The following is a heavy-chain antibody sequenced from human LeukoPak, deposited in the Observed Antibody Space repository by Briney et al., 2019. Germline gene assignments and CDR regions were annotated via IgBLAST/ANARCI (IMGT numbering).Heavy chain of an antibody. D-gene: IGHD6-13*01. Sequence: SQTLSLTCTVSGGSISSGGYYWSWIRQPPGKGLEWIGYIYHSGSTYYNPSLKSRVTISVDRSKNQFSLKLSSVTAADTAVYYCARDADSSSWYRIYWGQGTLVTVSS. J-gene: IGHJ4*02. CDR1: GGSISSGGYY. V-gene: IGHV4-30-2*01. CDR2: IYHSGST. CDR3: ARDADSSSWYRIY.